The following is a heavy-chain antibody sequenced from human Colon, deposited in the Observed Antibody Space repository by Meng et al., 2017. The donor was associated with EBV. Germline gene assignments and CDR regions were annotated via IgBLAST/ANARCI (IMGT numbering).Heavy chain of an antibody. CDR3: ARDYYASGFVFDL. V-gene: IGHV4-4*02. Sequence: QVQLQESGPGLVKPSEALSLTCTVSGGSIDSDNWWNWVRQTPGKGLEWIGEISHSGTTNYNPSLKSRVTISIDKSKNQFSLKLTSVTAADTAVYYCARDYYASGFVFDLWGQGTLVTVSS. J-gene: IGHJ5*02. CDR2: ISHSGTT. D-gene: IGHD3-10*01. CDR1: GGSIDSDNW.